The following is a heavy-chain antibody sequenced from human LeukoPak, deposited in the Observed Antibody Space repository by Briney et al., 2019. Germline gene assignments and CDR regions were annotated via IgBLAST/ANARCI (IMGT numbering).Heavy chain of an antibody. V-gene: IGHV3-30-3*01. D-gene: IGHD3-3*01. J-gene: IGHJ5*02. CDR3: ARDRGRFYDFWSEDNWFDP. CDR2: ISYDGGNK. CDR1: GFTFSTYA. Sequence: GGSLRLSCAVSGFTFSTYAMHWVRQVPVKGLEWVAVISYDGGNKYYADSVKGRFTISRDNSKNTLYLQMNSLRAEDTAVYYCARDRGRFYDFWSEDNWFDPWGQGTLVTVSS.